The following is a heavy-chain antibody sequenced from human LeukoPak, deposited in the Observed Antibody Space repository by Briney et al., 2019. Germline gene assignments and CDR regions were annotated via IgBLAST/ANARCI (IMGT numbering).Heavy chain of an antibody. D-gene: IGHD3-10*01. CDR2: INHSGST. CDR3: ARVRRGSRDFDY. V-gene: IGHV4-34*01. Sequence: SETLSLTCAVYGGSFSGYYWSWIRQPPGKGLEWIGEINHSGSTNYNPSLKSRVTISVDTSKNQFSLKLSSVTAADTAVYYCARVRRGSRDFDYWGQGTLVTVSS. CDR1: GGSFSGYY. J-gene: IGHJ4*02.